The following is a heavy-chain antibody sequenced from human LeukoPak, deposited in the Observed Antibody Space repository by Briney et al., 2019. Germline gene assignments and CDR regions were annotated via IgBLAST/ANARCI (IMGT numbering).Heavy chain of an antibody. CDR2: ISAYNGNT. CDR1: GYTFTSYG. CDR3: ARNGEYYDILTGYSNAFDT. D-gene: IGHD3-9*01. V-gene: IGHV1-18*01. J-gene: IGHJ3*02. Sequence: ASVKVSCKASGYTFTSYGISWVRQAPGQGLEWMGWISAYNGNTNYAQKLQGRVTMTTDTSTSTAYMELRSLRSDDTAVYYCARNGEYYDILTGYSNAFDTWGQGTMVTVSS.